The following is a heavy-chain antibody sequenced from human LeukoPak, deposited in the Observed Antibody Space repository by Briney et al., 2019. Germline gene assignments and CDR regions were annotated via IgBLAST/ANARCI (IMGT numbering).Heavy chain of an antibody. D-gene: IGHD1-26*01. CDR2: ICGGGGST. Sequence: PGGSLRLSCAAPGFTFSSYAMSWVRQAPGKGLEWVSAICGGGGSTYYADSVRGRFTISRDNSKNTLYMQMNRLRAEDTAVYYCAKAAVRKWDGVSDDWGEGGLVTLSS. V-gene: IGHV3-23*01. CDR3: AKAAVRKWDGVSDD. J-gene: IGHJ4*02. CDR1: GFTFSSYA.